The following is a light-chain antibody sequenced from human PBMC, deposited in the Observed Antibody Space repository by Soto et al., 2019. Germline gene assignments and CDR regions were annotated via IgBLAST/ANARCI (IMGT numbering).Light chain of an antibody. V-gene: IGLV2-11*01. J-gene: IGLJ3*02. Sequence: QSALTQPRSVSGSPGQSVTISCTGNSSDVGGYNYVSWYQQHPGKAPKLMIYDVSKRPSGVPDRFSGSKSGNTASLTISGLQAEDEADYYCCSYAGSYTPQWVFGGGTKLTVL. CDR2: DVS. CDR3: CSYAGSYTPQWV. CDR1: SSDVGGYNY.